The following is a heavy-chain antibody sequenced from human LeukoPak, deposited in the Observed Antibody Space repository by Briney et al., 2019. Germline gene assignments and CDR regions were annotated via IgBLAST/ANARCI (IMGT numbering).Heavy chain of an antibody. J-gene: IGHJ4*02. D-gene: IGHD3-22*01. CDR1: GYTFTSYY. CDR3: ARDDSSGYFPSTGDY. V-gene: IGHV1-46*01. CDR2: INPSGGST. Sequence: ASVKVSCKASGYTFTSYYMHWVRQAPGQGLEWMGIINPSGGSTSYAQKFQGRVTMTRDSSTSTVYMELSSLRSEDTAVYYCARDDSSGYFPSTGDYWGQGTLVTVSS.